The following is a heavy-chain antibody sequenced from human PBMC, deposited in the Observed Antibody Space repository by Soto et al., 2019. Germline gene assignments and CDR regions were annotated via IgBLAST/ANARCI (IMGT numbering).Heavy chain of an antibody. CDR1: GDSLTSGSYY. CDR3: ARYVDVATSMDLAYLKS. CDR2: IYYTGNT. D-gene: IGHD5-12*01. J-gene: IGHJ4*02. Sequence: SLSVTCTVSGDSLTSGSYYWCWIRQPPGKGPEWIGSIYYTGNTKYSPSVKGRVTLSIDTPKNQFSLRVNSVTAADTAVYYCARYVDVATSMDLAYLKSWDEGTLVPVSA. V-gene: IGHV4-61*01.